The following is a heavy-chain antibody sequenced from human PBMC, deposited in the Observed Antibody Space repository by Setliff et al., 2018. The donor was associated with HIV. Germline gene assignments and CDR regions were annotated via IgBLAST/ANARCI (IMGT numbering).Heavy chain of an antibody. CDR1: GFTFDDYA. CDR2: ISWDGGST. CDR3: GKDRYDNYVWGSYHGPDF. Sequence: GGSLRLSCAASGFTFDDYAMHWVRQAPGKGLEWVSLISWDGGSTYYADSVKGRFTISRDNSKNTLYLQMNSLRAEDTAVYYCGKDRYDNYVWGSYHGPDFWGQGTLVTVSS. V-gene: IGHV3-43D*04. D-gene: IGHD3-16*01. J-gene: IGHJ4*02.